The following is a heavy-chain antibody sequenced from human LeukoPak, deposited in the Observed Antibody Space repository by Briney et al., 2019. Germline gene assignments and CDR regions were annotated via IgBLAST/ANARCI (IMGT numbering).Heavy chain of an antibody. D-gene: IGHD2-8*01. J-gene: IGHJ3*02. CDR2: IYHAGST. CDR1: GYSISSGYY. V-gene: IGHV4-38-2*01. CDR3: ARAFPICTNGVCYAFDI. Sequence: SETLSLTCAVSGYSISSGYYWGWIRQPPGKGLEWIGTIYHAGSTYYNPSLKSRVTISMDTSKNHFSLKLSSVTASDTAVYYCARAFPICTNGVCYAFDIWGQGTMATVSP.